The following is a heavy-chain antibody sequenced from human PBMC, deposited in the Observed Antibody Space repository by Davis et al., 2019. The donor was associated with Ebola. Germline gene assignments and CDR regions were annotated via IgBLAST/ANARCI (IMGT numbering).Heavy chain of an antibody. Sequence: ASVKVSCKASGYTFTSYAMHWVRQAPGQRLEWMGWINAGNGNTKYPQKFQGRVTMTRDTSASTADMDLISLRSEDTAVYYCARGRNKWVRSSDYWRQGTLVTVSS. J-gene: IGHJ4*02. CDR2: INAGNGNT. V-gene: IGHV1-3*01. CDR3: ARGRNKWVRSSDY. CDR1: GYTFTSYA. D-gene: IGHD5-12*01.